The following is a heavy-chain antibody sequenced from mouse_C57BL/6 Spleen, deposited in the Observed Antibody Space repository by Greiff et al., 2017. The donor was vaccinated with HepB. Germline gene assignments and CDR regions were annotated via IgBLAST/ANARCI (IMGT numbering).Heavy chain of an antibody. V-gene: IGHV2-2*01. CDR2: IWSGGST. J-gene: IGHJ2*01. Sequence: VKLMESGPGLVQPSQSLSITCTVSGFSLTSYGVHWVRQSPGKGLEWLGVIWSGGSTDYNAAFISRLSISKDNSKSQVFFKMNSLQADDTAIYYCASYYYFDYWGQGTTLTVSS. D-gene: IGHD1-1*02. CDR1: GFSLTSYG. CDR3: ASYYYFDY.